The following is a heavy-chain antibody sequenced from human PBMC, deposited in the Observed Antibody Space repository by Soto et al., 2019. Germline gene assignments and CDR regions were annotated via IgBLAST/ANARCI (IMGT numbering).Heavy chain of an antibody. CDR2: ISNDGTNT. Sequence: QVQMVESGGGVVQPGRSLRLSCTATGFLLSTYGMHWVRQTPGKGLEWMAVISNDGTNTYYADSVKGRFTISRDNSKDTLFLQMNSLRGEDSAVYYCAKVVRADTTSSNFYYYSALDDWGQGTTVTLSS. CDR1: GFLLSTYG. V-gene: IGHV3-30*18. D-gene: IGHD6-6*01. J-gene: IGHJ6*02. CDR3: AKVVRADTTSSNFYYYSALDD.